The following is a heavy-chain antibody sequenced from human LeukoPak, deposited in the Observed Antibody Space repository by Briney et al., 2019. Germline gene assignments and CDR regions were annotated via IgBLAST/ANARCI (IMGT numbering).Heavy chain of an antibody. Sequence: SETLSLTCTASGGSISSYYWSWIRQPPGKGLEWIGYIYYSGSTNYNPSLKSRVTFSVDTSKNQFSLKLSSVTAADTAVYYCARVGRGSPLDYWGQGTLVTVSS. V-gene: IGHV4-59*01. J-gene: IGHJ4*02. CDR1: GGSISSYY. CDR3: ARVGRGSPLDY. CDR2: IYYSGST. D-gene: IGHD3-10*01.